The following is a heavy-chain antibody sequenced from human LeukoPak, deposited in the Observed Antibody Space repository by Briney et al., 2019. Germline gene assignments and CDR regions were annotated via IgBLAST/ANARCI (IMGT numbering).Heavy chain of an antibody. D-gene: IGHD6-13*01. Sequence: GGSLRLSCAASGFTFSSYGMHWVRQAPGKGLEWVAFIRYDGSNKYYADSVKGRFTISRDNSKNTLYLQMNSLRAEDTAVYYCAKDWGSSWYYYYYMDVWGKGTTVTVSS. V-gene: IGHV3-30*02. CDR3: AKDWGSSWYYYYYMDV. J-gene: IGHJ6*03. CDR1: GFTFSSYG. CDR2: IRYDGSNK.